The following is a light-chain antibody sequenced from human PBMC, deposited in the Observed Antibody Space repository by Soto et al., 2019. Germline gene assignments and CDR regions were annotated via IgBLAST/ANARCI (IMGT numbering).Light chain of an antibody. CDR2: GAS. J-gene: IGKJ1*01. Sequence: EILMTQSPDTLSVSPGERATLSCRASQSVSSSLAWYQQKPGQAPRLLIYGASTRATGIPARFSGSGSGTEFTLIISSLQSEDFAVYYCQQYNNWPTWTFGQGTKVEIK. CDR3: QQYNNWPTWT. V-gene: IGKV3-15*01. CDR1: QSVSSS.